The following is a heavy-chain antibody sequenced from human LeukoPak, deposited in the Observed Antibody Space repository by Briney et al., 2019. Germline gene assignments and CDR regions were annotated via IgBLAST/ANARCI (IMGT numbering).Heavy chain of an antibody. D-gene: IGHD3-9*01. CDR1: GFIFSYYY. V-gene: IGHV3-7*01. CDR2: IKQDGSEK. Sequence: GGSLRLSCEVSGFIFSYYYMSWVRLAPGKGLEWVANIKQDGSEKYYVDSVRGRFTISRDNSKNTLYLQMNSLRAEDTAVYYCAKGVNYILTTLDPYFDYWGQGTLVTVSS. CDR3: AKGVNYILTTLDPYFDY. J-gene: IGHJ4*02.